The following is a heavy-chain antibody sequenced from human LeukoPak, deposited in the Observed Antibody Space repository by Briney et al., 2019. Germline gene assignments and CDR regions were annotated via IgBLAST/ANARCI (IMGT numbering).Heavy chain of an antibody. J-gene: IGHJ5*02. CDR3: AKDPYCSSTSCYWMTTINWFDP. CDR1: GFTFSSYS. Sequence: GGSLRLSCAASGFTFSSYSMSWVRQAPGKGLEWVSAISGSGGSTYYADSVKGRFTISRDNSKNTLYLQMNSLRAEDTAVYYCAKDPYCSSTSCYWMTTINWFDPWGQGTLVTVSS. V-gene: IGHV3-23*01. CDR2: ISGSGGST. D-gene: IGHD2-2*01.